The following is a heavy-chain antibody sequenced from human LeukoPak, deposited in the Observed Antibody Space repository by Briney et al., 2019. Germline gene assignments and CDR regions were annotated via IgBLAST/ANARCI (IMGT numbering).Heavy chain of an antibody. V-gene: IGHV1-69*13. D-gene: IGHD3-9*01. J-gene: IGHJ1*01. CDR3: AGGDYDILTGHVKDGYFQH. Sequence: VASVKVSCKASGGTFSSYAISWVRQAPGQGLEWMGGIIPIFGTANYAQKFQGRVTITADESTSTAYMELSGLRSEDTAVYYCAGGDYDILTGHVKDGYFQHWGQGTLVTVSS. CDR1: GGTFSSYA. CDR2: IIPIFGTA.